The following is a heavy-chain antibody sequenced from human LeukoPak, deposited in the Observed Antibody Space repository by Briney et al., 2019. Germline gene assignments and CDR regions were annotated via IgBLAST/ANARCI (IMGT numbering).Heavy chain of an antibody. Sequence: TGGSLRLSCAASGFTFSNFWMMWVRQAPGKGLEWVASIKQDGSEKQYVDSVRGRFTISRDNAKNLLDLQMNSLTAEYTAIYYCAKDIHDFQSDYWGQGTLVTVSS. CDR1: GFTFSNFW. CDR2: IKQDGSEK. CDR3: AKDIHDFQSDY. D-gene: IGHD2-2*02. V-gene: IGHV3-7*01. J-gene: IGHJ4*02.